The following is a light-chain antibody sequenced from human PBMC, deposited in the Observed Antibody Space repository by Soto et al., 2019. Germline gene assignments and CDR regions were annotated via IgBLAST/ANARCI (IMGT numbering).Light chain of an antibody. CDR2: GAS. J-gene: IGKJ1*01. V-gene: IGKV3-20*01. Sequence: EIVLTQSPGTLSLSPGERATLCCRASQSVSNNYLAWYQQKPGQAPRLLIYGASNRATGIPDRFSGSGSGTDFTLTISRLEPEDFAVYYCQQYGSSGTLGQGTKVHIK. CDR3: QQYGSSGT. CDR1: QSVSNNY.